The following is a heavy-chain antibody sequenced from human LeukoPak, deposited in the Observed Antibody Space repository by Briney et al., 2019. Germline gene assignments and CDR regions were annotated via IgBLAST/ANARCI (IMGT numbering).Heavy chain of an antibody. CDR1: GFTFSSYA. V-gene: IGHV3-23*01. J-gene: IGHJ4*02. CDR2: ISGSGGTT. Sequence: PGGSLRLSCAASGFTFSSYAMSWVRQAPGKGLEWVSTISGSGGTTYYADSVKGRFTISRDNSKNTLYPQMNSLRAEGTAVYYCVRAYPVFDYWGQGTLVTVSS. CDR3: VRAYPVFDY.